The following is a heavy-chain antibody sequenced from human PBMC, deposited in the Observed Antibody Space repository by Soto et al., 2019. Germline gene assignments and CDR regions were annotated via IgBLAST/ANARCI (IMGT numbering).Heavy chain of an antibody. D-gene: IGHD6-13*01. CDR1: GGSISSGGYY. CDR2: IYYSGTT. V-gene: IGHV4-31*03. Sequence: QVQLQESGPGLVKPSQTLSLTCTVSGGSISSGGYYWSWIRQHPGKGLEWIGYIYYSGTTYYNPSLKSRVTISVDTSKNQFALKLISVTAADTAVYYCARAPYSSSWYPGGDYGLVVWAKGPRSPSP. CDR3: ARAPYSSSWYPGGDYGLVV. J-gene: IGHJ6*02.